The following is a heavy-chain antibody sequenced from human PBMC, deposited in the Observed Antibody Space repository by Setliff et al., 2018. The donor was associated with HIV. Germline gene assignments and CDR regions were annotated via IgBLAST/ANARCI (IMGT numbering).Heavy chain of an antibody. CDR1: GGSISSYY. J-gene: IGHJ4*02. D-gene: IGHD3-22*01. CDR2: IYYSGST. Sequence: SETLSLTCTVSGGSISSYYWSWIRQPPGKGLEWIGYIYYSGSTNYNTSLKSRVTISVDTSKNQFSLKASDTAMYYCARVDMGYYYDSSGYSHFDHWGQGTLVTVSS. CDR3: ARVDMGYYYDSSGYSHFDH. V-gene: IGHV4-59*12.